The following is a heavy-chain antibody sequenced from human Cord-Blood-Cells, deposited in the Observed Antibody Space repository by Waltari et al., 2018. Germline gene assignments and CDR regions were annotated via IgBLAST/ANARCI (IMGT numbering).Heavy chain of an antibody. CDR1: GFTFSSYS. Sequence: EVQLVESGGGLVKPGGSLRLSCAASGFTFSSYSMNWVRPAPGKGLEWVSSISSSSSYIYEADSVKGRFTISRDNAKNSLYLQMNSLRAEDTAVYYCARDHVSFTIFGGPDYWGQGTLVTVSS. V-gene: IGHV3-21*01. CDR3: ARDHVSFTIFGGPDY. J-gene: IGHJ4*02. D-gene: IGHD3-3*01. CDR2: ISSSSSYI.